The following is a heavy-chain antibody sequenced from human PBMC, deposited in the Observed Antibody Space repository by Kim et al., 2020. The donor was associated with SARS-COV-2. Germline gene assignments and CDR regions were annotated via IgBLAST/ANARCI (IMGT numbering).Heavy chain of an antibody. V-gene: IGHV4-59*09. J-gene: IGHJ4*02. D-gene: IGHD1-26*01. CDR3: ARGRSGSYYFDY. Sequence: NYNPALKSRVTISVGTAKSKFSLRLSAVTGADTAVYYCARGRSGSYYFDYWGEGALVTVSS.